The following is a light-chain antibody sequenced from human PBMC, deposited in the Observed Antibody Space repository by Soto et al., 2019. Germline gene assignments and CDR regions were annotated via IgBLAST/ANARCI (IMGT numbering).Light chain of an antibody. CDR1: ISDVGSYNF. Sequence: QSLLTQPASVSGSPGQSITRSCTGTISDVGSYNFVSWYQQLPGKAPKLMIYEVSNRPSGVSNRFSGSKSGNTASLTISGLQAEDEADYYCSSYTTSSNYVFGSGTKFTVL. V-gene: IGLV2-14*01. CDR2: EVS. CDR3: SSYTTSSNYV. J-gene: IGLJ1*01.